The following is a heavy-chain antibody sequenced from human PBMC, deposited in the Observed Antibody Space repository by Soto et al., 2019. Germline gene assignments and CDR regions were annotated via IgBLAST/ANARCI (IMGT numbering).Heavy chain of an antibody. CDR3: ARAPQVGSYFDY. V-gene: IGHV1-69*13. CDR1: GGTFSSYA. Sequence: SVKVSCKASGGTFSSYAISWVRQAPGQGLEWMGGIIPIFGTANYAQKFQGRVTITADESTSTAYMELSSLRSEDTAVYYCARAPQVGSYFDYWGQGTLVTVSS. J-gene: IGHJ4*02. CDR2: IIPIFGTA. D-gene: IGHD1-26*01.